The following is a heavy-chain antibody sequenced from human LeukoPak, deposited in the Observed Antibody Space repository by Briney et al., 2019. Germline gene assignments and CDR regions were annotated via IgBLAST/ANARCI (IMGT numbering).Heavy chain of an antibody. D-gene: IGHD4-4*01. J-gene: IGHJ5*02. V-gene: IGHV4-34*01. CDR2: INHSGRN. Sequence: PSETLSLTCAVYGGSFSGYYWSWIRHPPGKGLEWIGEINHSGRNNYNPSLKSRVTISVNTSHNQFFLERNHVNAPDTAVYYFARVCGYSNYGGTYETPSWLDPWGQASMVTDSS. CDR3: ARVCGYSNYGGTYETPSWLDP. CDR1: GGSFSGYY.